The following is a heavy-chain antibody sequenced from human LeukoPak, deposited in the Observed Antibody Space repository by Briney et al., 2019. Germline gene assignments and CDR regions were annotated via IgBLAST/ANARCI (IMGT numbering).Heavy chain of an antibody. CDR2: IRQDGSEK. CDR1: GFTFRSYW. Sequence: GGSLRLPCAASGFTFRSYWMTWVRQAPGKGLEWVANIRQDGSEKYYVDSVKGRFTISRDNAKNSLYLQMNSLRAEDTAVYYCARVGSDSRDFYYMDVWGKGTMVTVSS. V-gene: IGHV3-7*01. J-gene: IGHJ6*03. D-gene: IGHD3-22*01. CDR3: ARVGSDSRDFYYMDV.